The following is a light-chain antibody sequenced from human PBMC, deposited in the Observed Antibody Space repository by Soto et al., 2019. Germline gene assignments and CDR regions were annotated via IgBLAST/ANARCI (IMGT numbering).Light chain of an antibody. CDR2: LSSDGSH. V-gene: IGLV4-69*01. J-gene: IGLJ2*01. Sequence: QLVLTQSPSASASLGASVKLTCTLSSGHSSYAIAWPQQQPEKGPRYLMKLSSDGSHSQGDGIPDRFSGSSAGAERYLTISSLQSEDEADYYCQSWETGARVVFGGGTKLTVL. CDR3: QSWETGARVV. CDR1: SGHSSYA.